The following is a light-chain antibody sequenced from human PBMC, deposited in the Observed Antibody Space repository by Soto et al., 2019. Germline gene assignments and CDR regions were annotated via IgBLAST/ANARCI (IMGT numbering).Light chain of an antibody. J-gene: IGLJ1*01. CDR2: EVN. CDR1: SSDVGYYNL. CDR3: CSYAGSTTHYV. V-gene: IGLV2-23*02. Sequence: QSALTQPAAVSGSTGQSITISCNGTSSDVGYYNLVSWYQQHPGKAPKLIIYEVNKRPSGFSNRFSGSKSGNTASLTISGLQAEDEADYYCCSYAGSTTHYVFGTGTKVTV.